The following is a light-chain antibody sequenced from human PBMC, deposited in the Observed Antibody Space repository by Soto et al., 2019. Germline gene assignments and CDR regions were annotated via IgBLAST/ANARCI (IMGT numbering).Light chain of an antibody. Sequence: EMVLTQSPASLSLSPGERATLSCRASQSVSYLAWYQQKPGQAPRLLIYDASNRATGIPARFSGSGSGTDFTLTISSLEPEDFAVYYCQQRRNWLFGPGTKVGIK. CDR2: DAS. CDR3: QQRRNWL. J-gene: IGKJ3*01. V-gene: IGKV3-11*01. CDR1: QSVSY.